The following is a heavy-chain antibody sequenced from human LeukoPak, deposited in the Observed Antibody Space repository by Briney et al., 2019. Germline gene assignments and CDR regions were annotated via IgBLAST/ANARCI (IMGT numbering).Heavy chain of an antibody. V-gene: IGHV3-74*01. CDR1: GFTFSSYW. J-gene: IGHJ4*02. CDR3: ATNPPSSSWVY. Sequence: GRSLRLSCAASGFTFSSYWMHWVRQAPGKGLVWVSRINSDGSSTSYADSVKGRFTISRDNAKNTLYLQMNSLRAEDTAVYYCATNPPSSSWVYWGQGTLVTVSS. CDR2: INSDGSST. D-gene: IGHD6-13*01.